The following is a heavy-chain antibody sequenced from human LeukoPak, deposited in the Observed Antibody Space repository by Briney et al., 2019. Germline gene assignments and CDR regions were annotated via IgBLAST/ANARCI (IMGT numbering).Heavy chain of an antibody. D-gene: IGHD3-10*01. CDR2: ISGSGGST. V-gene: IGHV3-23*01. Sequence: GGSLRLSCAASGFTFSSYAMSWVRQAPGKGLEWVSAISGSGGSTYYADSVKGRLTISRDNSKNTLYLQMNSLRAEDTAVYYCAKPGWFGELLGRFDYWGQGTLVTVSS. J-gene: IGHJ4*02. CDR3: AKPGWFGELLGRFDY. CDR1: GFTFSSYA.